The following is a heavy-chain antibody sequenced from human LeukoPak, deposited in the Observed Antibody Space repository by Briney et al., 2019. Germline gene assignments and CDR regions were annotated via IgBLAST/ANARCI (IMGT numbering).Heavy chain of an antibody. D-gene: IGHD6-19*01. CDR3: ARRVAVVLMNVRGGGFDP. J-gene: IGHJ5*02. V-gene: IGHV1-69*01. Sequence: GSSVKVSCKASGGSFTNYAVSWVRQAPGQGLEWMGGIIPVFGTTNYAQKFQGRVTITADESTSTVYMELSGLKSDDTAMYYCARRVAVVLMNVRGGGFDPWGQGTLVTVSS. CDR1: GGSFTNYA. CDR2: IIPVFGTT.